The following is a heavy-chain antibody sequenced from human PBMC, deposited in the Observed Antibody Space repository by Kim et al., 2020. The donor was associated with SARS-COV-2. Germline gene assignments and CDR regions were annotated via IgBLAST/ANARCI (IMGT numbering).Heavy chain of an antibody. CDR2: TSYDGSNK. V-gene: IGHV3-30*03. D-gene: IGHD3-22*01. CDR3: ATTMYYYESSGFNEDY. J-gene: IGHJ4*02. Sequence: GGSLRLSCATSGFTFSSHGLHWVRQTPGKGLEWVAVTSYDGSNKYYAESVKGRFTISRDNSKNMLYLQMDSLRAEDTAVYYCATTMYYYESSGFNEDYWGQGTLVTVPS. CDR1: GFTFSSHG.